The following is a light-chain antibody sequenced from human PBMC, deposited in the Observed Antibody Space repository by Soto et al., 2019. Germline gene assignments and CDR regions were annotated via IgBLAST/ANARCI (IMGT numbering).Light chain of an antibody. V-gene: IGKV1-5*03. CDR1: QSIDRW. J-gene: IGKJ4*01. CDR3: QQYDSYPLA. Sequence: DIQMTQSPPTLSAPVGDRVTITCRASQSIDRWLAWYQQKPGKGPKILVYKASTLQSGVPSRFSGSGSGTEFPLTISNLQPDDFATYSCQQYDSYPLAFGGGTKVEIK. CDR2: KAS.